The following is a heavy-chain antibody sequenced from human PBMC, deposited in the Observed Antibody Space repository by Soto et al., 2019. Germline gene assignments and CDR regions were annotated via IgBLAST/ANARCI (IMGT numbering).Heavy chain of an antibody. CDR1: GGSISSRHSY. D-gene: IGHD2-2*01. V-gene: IGHV4-39*01. J-gene: IGHJ5*02. CDR2: FYYGTGSA. Sequence: SETLSLTCSVSGGSISSRHSYWGWIRQPPGKGLEWIGTFYYGTGSAYYNPSLESRVTISVDTPDNKFSLRLRSVTASDTAVYYCARGLLGYCTSASCYWYFDPWGQGTLVTVSS. CDR3: ARGLLGYCTSASCYWYFDP.